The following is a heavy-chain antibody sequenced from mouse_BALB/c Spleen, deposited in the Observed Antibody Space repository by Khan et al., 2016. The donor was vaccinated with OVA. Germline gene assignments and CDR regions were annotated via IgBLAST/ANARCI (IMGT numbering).Heavy chain of an antibody. D-gene: IGHD1-1*01. CDR3: ARYASTPYYAMDD. CDR1: GYTFTNYL. CDR2: INPYNDGT. V-gene: IGHV1S136*01. J-gene: IGHJ4*01. Sequence: VQLQQSGPELVKPGASVKMSCKTSGYTFTNYLMHWVKQKPGQGLEWIGYINPYNDGTKYNEKFRGKATLTSDKSSSTAYMELSSLTSKDSAVYYCARYASTPYYAMDDWGQGSSVTVSS.